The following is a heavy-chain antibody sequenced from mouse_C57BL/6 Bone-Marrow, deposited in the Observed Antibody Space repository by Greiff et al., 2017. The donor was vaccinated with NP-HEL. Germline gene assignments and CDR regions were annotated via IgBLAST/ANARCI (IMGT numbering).Heavy chain of an antibody. CDR3: ARADYGSSLFDY. D-gene: IGHD1-1*01. CDR1: GFTFSSYA. V-gene: IGHV5-4*03. Sequence: EVKLMESGGGLVKPGGSLKLSCAASGFTFSSYAMSWVRQTPEKRLEWVATISDGGSYTYYPDNVKGRFTISRDNAKNNLYLQMSHLKSEDTAMYYCARADYGSSLFDYWGQGTTLTVSS. CDR2: ISDGGSYT. J-gene: IGHJ2*01.